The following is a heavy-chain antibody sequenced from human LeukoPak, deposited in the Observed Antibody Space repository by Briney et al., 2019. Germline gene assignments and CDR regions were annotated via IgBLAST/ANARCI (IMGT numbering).Heavy chain of an antibody. J-gene: IGHJ4*02. CDR3: ARREETSMVAY. Sequence: HGESLKISCKGSGYSFTNYWIGWVRQMPGKGLEWMGIISPADSDTRYSPSFQGQVTISADKSITTAYLQWSSLKASDTAIYYCARREETSMVAYWGQGTLVTVSS. CDR1: GYSFTNYW. CDR2: ISPADSDT. V-gene: IGHV5-51*01. D-gene: IGHD5-18*01.